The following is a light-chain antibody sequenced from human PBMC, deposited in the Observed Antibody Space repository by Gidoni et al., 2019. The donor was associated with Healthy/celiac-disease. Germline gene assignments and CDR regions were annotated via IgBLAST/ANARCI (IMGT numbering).Light chain of an antibody. J-gene: IGKJ4*01. CDR3: QQYNNWPVLT. CDR1: QSVSSN. V-gene: IGKV3-15*01. CDR2: GAS. Sequence: EIVMTQSPATLSVSPGERATLSCRASQSVSSNLAWYQQKPGQAPRLLIYGASTRATGIPARFSGSGSGTEFTLTISSLQSEDFAFYYCQQYNNWPVLTFGGGTKVEIK.